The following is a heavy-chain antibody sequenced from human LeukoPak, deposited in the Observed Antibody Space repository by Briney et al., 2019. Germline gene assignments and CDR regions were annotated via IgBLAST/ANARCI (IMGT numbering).Heavy chain of an antibody. Sequence: GGSLRLSCAASGFTFNSYAMSRVRQAPGKGLEWVSAISGSGGSTYYADSVKGRLTISRDNSKNTLYLQMNSLRAEDTAVYYCVRDWDSNSFDYWGQGTLVTVSS. J-gene: IGHJ4*02. CDR2: ISGSGGST. V-gene: IGHV3-23*01. CDR3: VRDWDSNSFDY. D-gene: IGHD4-11*01. CDR1: GFTFNSYA.